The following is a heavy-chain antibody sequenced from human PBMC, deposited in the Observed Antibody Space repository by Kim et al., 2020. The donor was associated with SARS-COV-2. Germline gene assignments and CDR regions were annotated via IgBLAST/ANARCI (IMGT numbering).Heavy chain of an antibody. Sequence: SETLSLTCVVSGDSVNSGSYYWSWIRQPPGKGLEWIGYIHNTGSTNYNPSLERRVTMSVDTSTNQVSLTLTSVTAADTAVYYCTRGSGWLTDLWGRSTRVTVSS. J-gene: IGHJ2*01. CDR2: IHNTGST. CDR1: GDSVNSGSYY. CDR3: TRGSGWLTDL. V-gene: IGHV4-61*01. D-gene: IGHD3-10*01.